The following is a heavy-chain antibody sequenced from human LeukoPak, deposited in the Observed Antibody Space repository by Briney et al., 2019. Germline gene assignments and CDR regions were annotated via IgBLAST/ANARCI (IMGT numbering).Heavy chain of an antibody. CDR2: FDPEDGET. D-gene: IGHD4-17*01. CDR1: GYTLTELS. CDR3: ATDGDYDPSGWYFDL. V-gene: IGHV1-24*01. J-gene: IGHJ2*01. Sequence: GASVKVSCKVSGYTLTELSMHWVRQAPGKGLERMGGFDPEDGETIYAQKFQGRVTMTEDTSTDTAYMELSSLRSEDTAVYYCATDGDYDPSGWYFDLWGRGTLVTVSS.